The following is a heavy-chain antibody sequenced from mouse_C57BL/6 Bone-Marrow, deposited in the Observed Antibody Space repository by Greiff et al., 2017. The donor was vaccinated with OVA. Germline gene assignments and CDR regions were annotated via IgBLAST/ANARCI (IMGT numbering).Heavy chain of an antibody. V-gene: IGHV5-6*02. CDR1: GFTFSSYG. D-gene: IGHD1-3*01. CDR3: ARRMGLKGAMDY. J-gene: IGHJ4*01. CDR2: ISSGGSYT. Sequence: EVKVVESGGDLVKPGGSLKLSCAASGFTFSSYGMSWVRQTPDKRLEWVATISSGGSYTYYPDSVKGRFTISRDNAKNTLYLQMSSLKSEDTAMYYCARRMGLKGAMDYWGQGTSVTVSS.